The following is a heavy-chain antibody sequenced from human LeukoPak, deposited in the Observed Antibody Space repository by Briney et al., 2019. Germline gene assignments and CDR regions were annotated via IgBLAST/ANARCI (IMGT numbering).Heavy chain of an antibody. CDR1: GGSISSSSYY. Sequence: PSETLSLTCTVSGGSISSSSYYWGWIRQPPGKGLEWIGSIYYSGSTYYNPSLKSRVTISVDTSKNQFSLKLSSVTAADTAVYYCARAVEHRIMITFGGVIVRNYFDYWGQGTLVTVCS. J-gene: IGHJ4*02. CDR2: IYYSGST. CDR3: ARAVEHRIMITFGGVIVRNYFDY. V-gene: IGHV4-39*07. D-gene: IGHD3-16*02.